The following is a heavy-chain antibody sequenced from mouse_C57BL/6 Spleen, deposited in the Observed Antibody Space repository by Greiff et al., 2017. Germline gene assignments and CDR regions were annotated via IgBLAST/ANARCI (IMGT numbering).Heavy chain of an antibody. V-gene: IGHV1-62-2*01. Sequence: QVQLQQPGAELVKPGASVKLSCKASGYTFTEYTIHWVKQRSGQGLEWIGWFYPGSGSIKYNEKFKDKATLTANKSSSTVYMELSILTSDDSAVYFCARHEGPYGLFDYWGQGTTLTVSS. CDR3: ARHEGPYGLFDY. CDR1: GYTFTEYT. D-gene: IGHD1-1*02. J-gene: IGHJ2*01. CDR2: FYPGSGSI.